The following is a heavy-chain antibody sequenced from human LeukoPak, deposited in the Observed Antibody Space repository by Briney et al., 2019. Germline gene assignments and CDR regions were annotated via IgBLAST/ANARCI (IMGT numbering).Heavy chain of an antibody. V-gene: IGHV4-4*07. Sequence: SETLSLTCTVSGGSISSYYWSWIRQPAGKGLEWIGRIYTSGSTNYNPSLKGRVTMSVDTSKNQFSLKLSSMTAADTAVYYCASDHSSGSYLGVFDYWGQATLVTVSS. J-gene: IGHJ4*02. CDR3: ASDHSSGSYLGVFDY. CDR1: GGSISSYY. CDR2: IYTSGST. D-gene: IGHD1-26*01.